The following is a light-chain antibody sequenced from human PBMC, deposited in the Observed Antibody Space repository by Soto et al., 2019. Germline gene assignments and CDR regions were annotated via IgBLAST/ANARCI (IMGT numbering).Light chain of an antibody. J-gene: IGKJ1*01. V-gene: IGKV3D-15*02. Sequence: EIVMMQSPATLSVSPGERATLSCRASQSLSSNLAWYQQKPGQAPRLLIFGASTRATGIPARFSGSGSGTEFTLTISNLQSEDFAVYYCQQYGSSPWTFGQGTRWIS. CDR1: QSLSSN. CDR3: QQYGSSPWT. CDR2: GAS.